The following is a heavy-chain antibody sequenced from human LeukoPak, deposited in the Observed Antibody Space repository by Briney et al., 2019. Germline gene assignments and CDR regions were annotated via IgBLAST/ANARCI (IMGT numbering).Heavy chain of an antibody. CDR3: ARQSYYDILTGYYRKAKFDY. CDR1: GGSFSGYY. J-gene: IGHJ4*02. D-gene: IGHD3-9*01. CDR2: INHRGST. V-gene: IGHV4-34*01. Sequence: SETLSLTCAVYGGSFSGYYWSWIRQPPGKGLEWIGEINHRGSTNYNPSLKSRVTISVDTSKNQFSLKLSSVTAADTAVYYCARQSYYDILTGYYRKAKFDYWGQGTLVTVSS.